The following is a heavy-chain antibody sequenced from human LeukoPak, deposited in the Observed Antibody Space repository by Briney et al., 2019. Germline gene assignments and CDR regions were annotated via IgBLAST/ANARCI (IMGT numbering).Heavy chain of an antibody. V-gene: IGHV4-39*01. Sequence: NTSETLSLTCTVSGGSISSSSYYWGWIRQPPGKGLEWIGSIYYSGSTYYNPSLKSRVTISVDTSKNQFSLKLSSVTAADTAVYYCARQFNSYGVSGMDVWGQGTTVTVSS. CDR1: GGSISSSSYY. J-gene: IGHJ6*02. CDR2: IYYSGST. CDR3: ARQFNSYGVSGMDV. D-gene: IGHD3-16*01.